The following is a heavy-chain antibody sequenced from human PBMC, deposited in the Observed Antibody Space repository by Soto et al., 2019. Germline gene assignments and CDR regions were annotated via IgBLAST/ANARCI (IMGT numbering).Heavy chain of an antibody. CDR1: GFTFSSYG. Sequence: GGSLRLSCAASGFTFSSYGMHWVRQAPGKGLEWVAVIWYDGSNKYYADSVKGRFTISRDNSKNTPYLQMNSLRAEDTAVYYCARALDYGDNPTPFYYYMDVWGKGTTVTVSS. J-gene: IGHJ6*03. V-gene: IGHV3-33*01. CDR2: IWYDGSNK. D-gene: IGHD4-17*01. CDR3: ARALDYGDNPTPFYYYMDV.